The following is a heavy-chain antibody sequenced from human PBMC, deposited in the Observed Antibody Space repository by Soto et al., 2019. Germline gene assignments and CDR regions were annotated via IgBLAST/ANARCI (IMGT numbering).Heavy chain of an antibody. CDR1: GGTFSSYA. J-gene: IGHJ4*02. V-gene: IGHV1-69*01. Sequence: QVQLVQSGAEVKKPGSSVKVSCKASGGTFSSYAISWVRQAPGQGLEWMGGIIPIFGTANYAQTFKGRVTNTADESTSTDYMEQSSLRSENTVVYYCRSNPSLAIGFLRPYFDYWGQGRLVT. CDR2: IIPIFGTA. CDR3: RSNPSLAIGFLRPYFDY. D-gene: IGHD3-3*02.